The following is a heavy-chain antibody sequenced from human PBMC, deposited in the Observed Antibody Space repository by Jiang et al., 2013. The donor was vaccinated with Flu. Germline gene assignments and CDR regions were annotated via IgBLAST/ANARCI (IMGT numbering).Heavy chain of an antibody. CDR2: ISPYNGDX. V-gene: IGHV1-18*01. CDR3: ARVKGGRYFDWSLDY. J-gene: IGHJ4*02. Sequence: WMGWISPYNGDXKYSTDLQGRVTMTTDTSTNTFYMELRSLTSDDTAVYYCARVKGGRYFDWSLDYWGQGNPGSPSP. D-gene: IGHD3-9*01.